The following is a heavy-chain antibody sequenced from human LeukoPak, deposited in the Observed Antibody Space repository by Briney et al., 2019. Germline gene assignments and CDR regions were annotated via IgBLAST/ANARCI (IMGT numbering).Heavy chain of an antibody. CDR3: AKGSTSSCYTASDA. CDR2: MSSNGGST. CDR1: GFTFTTYA. V-gene: IGHV3-23*01. Sequence: GGSLRLSCAASGFTFTTYAMSWVRRAPGKGLEWVSSMSSNGGSTYYADSVKGRFTISRDNSKNTVSLQMKSLRADDTAVYYCAKGSTSSCYTASDAWGQGTLVTVSS. D-gene: IGHD2-2*02. J-gene: IGHJ5*02.